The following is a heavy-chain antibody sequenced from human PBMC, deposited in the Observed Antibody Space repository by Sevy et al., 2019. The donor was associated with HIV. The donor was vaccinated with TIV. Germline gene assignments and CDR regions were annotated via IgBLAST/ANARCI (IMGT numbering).Heavy chain of an antibody. V-gene: IGHV4-4*07. CDR1: GGSISGYY. CDR3: ARTAQLGVVDY. CDR2: IYSSGST. D-gene: IGHD3-3*01. Sequence: SETLSLTCTVSGGSISGYYWSWIRQPAGKGLEWIGRIYSSGSTNYHPSLKSRVTMSVDTSKNQFSLKLSSVTAADTAVYYCARTAQLGVVDYWGQGTLVTVSS. J-gene: IGHJ4*02.